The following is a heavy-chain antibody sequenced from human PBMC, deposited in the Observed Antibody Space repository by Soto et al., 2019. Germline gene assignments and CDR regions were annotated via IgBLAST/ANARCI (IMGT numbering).Heavy chain of an antibody. CDR2: IWYDGSNK. D-gene: IGHD5-12*01. CDR3: ARDHSGYVTYFDY. Sequence: QSGGSLRLSCAASGFTFSSYGMHWVRQAPGKGLEWVAVIWYDGSNKYYADSVKGRFTISRDNSKNTLYLQMNSLRAEDTAVYYCARDHSGYVTYFDYWGHGTLVTFSS. J-gene: IGHJ4*01. CDR1: GFTFSSYG. V-gene: IGHV3-33*01.